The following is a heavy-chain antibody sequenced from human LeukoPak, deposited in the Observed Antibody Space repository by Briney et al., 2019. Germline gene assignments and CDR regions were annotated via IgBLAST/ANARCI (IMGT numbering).Heavy chain of an antibody. CDR1: GFTFSSYA. Sequence: GGSLRLSCAASGFTFSSYAMSWVRQAPGKGLEWVSAISGSGGSTYYADSVKGRFTISRDNSKNTLYLQMNSLRAEDTAVYYCAKDVLPLLWFGELFKGRWFDPWGQGTLVTVSS. J-gene: IGHJ5*02. D-gene: IGHD3-10*01. CDR3: AKDVLPLLWFGELFKGRWFDP. CDR2: ISGSGGST. V-gene: IGHV3-23*01.